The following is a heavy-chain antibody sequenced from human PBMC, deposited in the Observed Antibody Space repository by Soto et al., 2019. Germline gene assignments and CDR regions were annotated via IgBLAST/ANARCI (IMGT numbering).Heavy chain of an antibody. Sequence: SVKVSCKASGGTFSSYAISWVRQAPGQGLEWMGGIIPIFGTASYAQKFQGRVTITADESTSTAYMELSSLRSEDTDVYYCERSGKSGYDYEGSPFDYWGQGTLVTVSS. CDR2: IIPIFGTA. V-gene: IGHV1-69*13. CDR1: GGTFSSYA. D-gene: IGHD5-12*01. CDR3: ERSGKSGYDYEGSPFDY. J-gene: IGHJ4*02.